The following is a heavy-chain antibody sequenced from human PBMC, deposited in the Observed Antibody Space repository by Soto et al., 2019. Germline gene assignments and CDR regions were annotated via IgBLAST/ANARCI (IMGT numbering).Heavy chain of an antibody. V-gene: IGHV3-21*01. CDR1: GFAFNNYG. D-gene: IGHD2-2*01. Sequence: GGSLRLSCTVSGFAFNNYGINWVRQAPGKGLEWVSSISKSDYTYYSDSVKGRFAISRDNAKSSVSLQMNTLRAEDTAVYYCAREDSIIIPAVSDFWGQGTLVTVSS. CDR2: ISKSDYT. CDR3: AREDSIIIPAVSDF. J-gene: IGHJ4*02.